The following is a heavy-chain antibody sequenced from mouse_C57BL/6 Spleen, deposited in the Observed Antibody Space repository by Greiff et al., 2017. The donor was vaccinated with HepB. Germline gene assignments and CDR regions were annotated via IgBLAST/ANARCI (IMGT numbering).Heavy chain of an antibody. D-gene: IGHD1-1*01. Sequence: VQLQQPGAELVRPGSSVKLSCKASGYTFTSYWMDWVKQRPGQVLEWIGNIYPSDSETHYNQKFKDKATLTVDKSSSTAYMQLSSLTSEDSAVYYCARKLLRYWYFDVWGTGTTVTVSS. V-gene: IGHV1-61*01. CDR3: ARKLLRYWYFDV. J-gene: IGHJ1*03. CDR2: IYPSDSET. CDR1: GYTFTSYW.